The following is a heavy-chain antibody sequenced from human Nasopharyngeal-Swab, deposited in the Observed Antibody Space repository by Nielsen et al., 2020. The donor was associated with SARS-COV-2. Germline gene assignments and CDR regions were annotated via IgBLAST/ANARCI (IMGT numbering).Heavy chain of an antibody. D-gene: IGHD4-23*01. J-gene: IGHJ6*03. CDR1: GFTFSSYG. CDR3: AKVGGNPFYYYMDV. CDR2: ISYDGSNK. Sequence: GESLKISCAASGFTFSSYGMHWVRQAPGKGLEWVAVISYDGSNKYYADSVKGRFTISRDNSKNTLYLQMNSLRAEDTAVYYCAKVGGNPFYYYMDVWGKGTTVTVSS. V-gene: IGHV3-30*18.